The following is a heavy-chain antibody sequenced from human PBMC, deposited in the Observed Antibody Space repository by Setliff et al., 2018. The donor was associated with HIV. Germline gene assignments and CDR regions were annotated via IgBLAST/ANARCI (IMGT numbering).Heavy chain of an antibody. J-gene: IGHJ4*02. Sequence: GGSLRLSCTTSGFTFGDYAMSWVRQAPGKGLEWVGFIRSKVYGGTTEYAASVKGRFTISRDDSKSIAYLQMNSLKTEDTAVYYCSRDDLYGGNSFDYWGQGTLVTVSS. D-gene: IGHD4-17*01. CDR2: IRSKVYGGTT. CDR1: GFTFGDYA. CDR3: SRDDLYGGNSFDY. V-gene: IGHV3-49*04.